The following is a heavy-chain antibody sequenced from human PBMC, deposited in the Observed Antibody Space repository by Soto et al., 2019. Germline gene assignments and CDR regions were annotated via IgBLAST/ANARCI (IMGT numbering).Heavy chain of an antibody. J-gene: IGHJ6*04. CDR1: GFTFSSYN. CDR2: ITSSGYYM. CDR3: ARVERDYYAMDV. D-gene: IGHD1-1*01. Sequence: EVQLVESGGGLVKPGGSPRLSCAAFGFTFSSYNMNWVRQAPGKGLEWVSLITSSGYYMYYADSLKGRFTISRDNAKNSLYRKMNSLRAEDRAVYYCARVERDYYAMDVWGKGTTVTVSS. V-gene: IGHV3-21*01.